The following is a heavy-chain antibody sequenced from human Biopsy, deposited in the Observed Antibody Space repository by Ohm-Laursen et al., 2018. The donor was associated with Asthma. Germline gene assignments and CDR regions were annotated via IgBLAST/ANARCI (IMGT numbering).Heavy chain of an antibody. Sequence: TLSLTCTVSGDSISSGGYYWSWIRQHPGKGLEWIGYIYYSGTTYYNPSLKSRVTISVDTSKNQFSLKLTSVTAADTAVYYCARDRRVRFLEWPPAMDVWGQGTTVTVS. J-gene: IGHJ6*02. CDR2: IYYSGTT. V-gene: IGHV4-31*03. CDR1: GDSISSGGYY. CDR3: ARDRRVRFLEWPPAMDV. D-gene: IGHD3-3*01.